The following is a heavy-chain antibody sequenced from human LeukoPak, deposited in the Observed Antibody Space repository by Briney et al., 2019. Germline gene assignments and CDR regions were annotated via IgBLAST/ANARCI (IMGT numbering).Heavy chain of an antibody. J-gene: IGHJ5*02. V-gene: IGHV4-31*03. CDR2: IYYSGST. Sequence: PSETLSLTCTVSGGSISSGGYYWSWIRQHPGKGLEWIGYIYYSGSTYYNPSLRSRVTISADTSKSQFSLKLSSVTAADTAVYYCARGSPFGSGSYRGMGNCFDPWGQGTLVTVSS. CDR1: GGSISSGGYY. CDR3: ARGSPFGSGSYRGMGNCFDP. D-gene: IGHD3-10*01.